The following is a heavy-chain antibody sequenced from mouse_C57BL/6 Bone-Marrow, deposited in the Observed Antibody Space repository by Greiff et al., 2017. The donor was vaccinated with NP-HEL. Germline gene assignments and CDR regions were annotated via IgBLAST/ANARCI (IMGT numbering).Heavy chain of an antibody. J-gene: IGHJ4*01. V-gene: IGHV5-6*01. Sequence: DVQLVESGGDLVKPGGSLKLSCAASGFTFSSYGMSWVRQTPDKRLEWVATISSGGSYTYYPDSVKGRFTISRDNAKNTLYLQMSSLKSEDTAMYYCARHKDYYGNAMDYWGQGTSVTVSS. D-gene: IGHD1-1*01. CDR3: ARHKDYYGNAMDY. CDR1: GFTFSSYG. CDR2: ISSGGSYT.